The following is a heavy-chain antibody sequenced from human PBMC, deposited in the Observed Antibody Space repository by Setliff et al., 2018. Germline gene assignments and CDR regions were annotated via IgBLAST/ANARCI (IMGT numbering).Heavy chain of an antibody. V-gene: IGHV4-34*01. CDR3: AGGGRYCGGDCYQDDAFDI. Sequence: SETLSLTCEVSGGSFSDYYWSWIRQSPGKGLEWLGDFNRTRKIDYSPSLKSRLTISVDASKKQFSLHLNSVTAADTAMYYCAGGGRYCGGDCYQDDAFDIWGQGTMVTVSS. J-gene: IGHJ3*02. D-gene: IGHD2-21*02. CDR2: FNRTRKI. CDR1: GGSFSDYY.